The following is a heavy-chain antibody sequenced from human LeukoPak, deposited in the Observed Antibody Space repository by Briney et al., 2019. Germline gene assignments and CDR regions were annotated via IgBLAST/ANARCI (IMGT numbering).Heavy chain of an antibody. Sequence: PSETLSLTCTVSGGSISSSNYYWGWIRQPPGKGLEWIGSIYYSGITYYNPSLKSRVTISVETSNHQFSLKLSSVTAADTAMYYCARLLIYCSSTSCHFDYWGQGTLVTVSS. CDR1: GGSISSSNYY. D-gene: IGHD2-2*01. CDR3: ARLLIYCSSTSCHFDY. V-gene: IGHV4-39*01. J-gene: IGHJ4*02. CDR2: IYYSGIT.